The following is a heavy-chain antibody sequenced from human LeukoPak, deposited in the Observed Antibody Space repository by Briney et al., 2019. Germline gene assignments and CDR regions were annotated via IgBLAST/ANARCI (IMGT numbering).Heavy chain of an antibody. CDR2: INTNTGNP. V-gene: IGHV7-4-1*02. D-gene: IGHD2-15*01. CDR1: GYTFTSYA. J-gene: IGHJ4*02. CDR3: ARGESMYCSGGSCYSVL. Sequence: ASVKVSCKASGYTFTSYAMNWVRQAPGQGLEWMGWINTNTGNPTYAQGFTGRFVFSLDTSVSTAYLQISSLKAEDTAVYYCARGESMYCSGGSCYSVLWGQGTLVTVSS.